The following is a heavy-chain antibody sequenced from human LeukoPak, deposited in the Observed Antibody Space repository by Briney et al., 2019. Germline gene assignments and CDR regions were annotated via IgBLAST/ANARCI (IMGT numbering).Heavy chain of an antibody. J-gene: IGHJ5*02. Sequence: GGSLRLSCAASGFTFSSYSMNWVRQAPGKGLEWVSYISSSSSTIYYADSVKGRFTISRDNAKNSLYLQMNSLRAEDTAVYYCARDLCGSTSCYAGWFDPWGQGTLVTVSS. V-gene: IGHV3-48*01. CDR1: GFTFSSYS. D-gene: IGHD2-2*01. CDR2: ISSSSSTI. CDR3: ARDLCGSTSCYAGWFDP.